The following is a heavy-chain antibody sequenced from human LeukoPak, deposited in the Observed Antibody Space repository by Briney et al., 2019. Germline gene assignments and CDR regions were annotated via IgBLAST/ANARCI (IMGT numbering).Heavy chain of an antibody. J-gene: IGHJ5*02. CDR3: ARDFFYGDYFRPPYNWFDP. CDR1: GFIFSAYG. CDR2: NRYDGSNK. V-gene: IGHV3-30*02. Sequence: PGGSLRLSCAASGFIFSAYGMHWVRQAPGKGLEWVAFNRYDGSNKYYADSVKGRFTISRDNAKNSLYLQMNSLRAEDTAVYYCARDFFYGDYFRPPYNWFDPWGQGTLVTVSS. D-gene: IGHD4-17*01.